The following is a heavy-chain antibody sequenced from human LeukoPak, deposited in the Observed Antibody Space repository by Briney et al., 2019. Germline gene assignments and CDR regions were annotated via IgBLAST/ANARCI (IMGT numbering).Heavy chain of an antibody. D-gene: IGHD6-19*01. CDR2: IKQDGSEK. Sequence: PGGSLRLSCAASGFTFSNYAMSWVRQAPGKGLEWVANIKQDGSEKYYVDSVKGRFTISRDNAKNSLYLQMNSLRAEDTAVYYCARDSSGWNYWGQGTLVTVSS. J-gene: IGHJ4*02. CDR1: GFTFSNYA. V-gene: IGHV3-7*01. CDR3: ARDSSGWNY.